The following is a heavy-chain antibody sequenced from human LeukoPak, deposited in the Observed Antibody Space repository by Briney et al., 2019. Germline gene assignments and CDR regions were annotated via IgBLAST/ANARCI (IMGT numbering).Heavy chain of an antibody. CDR1: GGSISSGGYS. V-gene: IGHV4-30-2*01. CDR3: ARGGGFGTAMATYSDY. J-gene: IGHJ4*02. D-gene: IGHD5-18*01. CDR2: IYHSGST. Sequence: SETLSLTCAVSGGSISSGGYSWSWIRQPPGKGLEWIGYIYHSGSTYYNPSLKSRVTISVDRSKNQFSLKLSSVTAADTAVYYCARGGGFGTAMATYSDYWGQGTLVTVSS.